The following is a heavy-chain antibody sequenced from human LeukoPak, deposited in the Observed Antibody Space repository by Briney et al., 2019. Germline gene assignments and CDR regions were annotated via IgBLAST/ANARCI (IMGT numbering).Heavy chain of an antibody. V-gene: IGHV3-7*01. J-gene: IGHJ4*02. Sequence: GGSLRLSCAASGFTFSSYAMSWVRQAPGKGLEWVANIKQDGSEKYYVDSVKGRFTISRDNAKNSLYLQMNSLRAEDTAVYYCARAYYGSGSYHFGYWGQGTLVTVSS. D-gene: IGHD3-10*01. CDR2: IKQDGSEK. CDR1: GFTFSSYA. CDR3: ARAYYGSGSYHFGY.